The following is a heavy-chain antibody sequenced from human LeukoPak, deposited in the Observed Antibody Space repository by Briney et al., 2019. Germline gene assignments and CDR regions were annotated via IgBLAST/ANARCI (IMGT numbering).Heavy chain of an antibody. Sequence: GGSLRLSCAASGFTFSSYGMHWVRQAPGKGLEWVAVISYDGSNKYYADSMKGRFTISRDNSKNTLYLQMNSLRAEDTAVYYCANLYNWNDDWDYYYGMDVWGQGTTVTVSS. V-gene: IGHV3-30*18. CDR2: ISYDGSNK. J-gene: IGHJ6*02. CDR3: ANLYNWNDDWDYYYGMDV. CDR1: GFTFSSYG. D-gene: IGHD1-1*01.